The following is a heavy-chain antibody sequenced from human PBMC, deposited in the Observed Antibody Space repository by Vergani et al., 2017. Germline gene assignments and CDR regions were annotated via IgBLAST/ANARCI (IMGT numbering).Heavy chain of an antibody. CDR3: ARDGLYQLLTNGYDAFDI. V-gene: IGHV3-21*01. CDR1: GFTFSSYA. Sequence: EVQLLESGGGLVQPGGSLRLSCAASGFTFSSYAMSWVRQAPGKGLEWVSSISSSSSYIYYADSVKGRFTISRDNAKNSLYLQMNSLRAEDTAVYYCARDGLYQLLTNGYDAFDIWGQGTMVTVSS. CDR2: ISSSSSYI. J-gene: IGHJ3*02. D-gene: IGHD2-2*01.